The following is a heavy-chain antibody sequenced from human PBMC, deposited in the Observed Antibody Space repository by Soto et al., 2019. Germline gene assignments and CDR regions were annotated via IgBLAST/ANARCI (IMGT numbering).Heavy chain of an antibody. CDR1: GFTVSSNY. Sequence: GGSLRLSCAASGFTVSSNYMSWVRQAPGKGLEWVSVIYSGGNTYYADSVKGRFTISRDNSKKTLLLQMNSLRAEDTAVYYCARVSYDILTGYYNSYYYYYMDVWGKGTTVTVSS. CDR2: IYSGGNT. CDR3: ARVSYDILTGYYNSYYYYYMDV. J-gene: IGHJ6*03. V-gene: IGHV3-66*01. D-gene: IGHD3-9*01.